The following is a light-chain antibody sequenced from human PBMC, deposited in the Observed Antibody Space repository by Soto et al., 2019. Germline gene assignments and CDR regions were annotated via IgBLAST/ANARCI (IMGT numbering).Light chain of an antibody. J-gene: IGLJ1*01. CDR2: EVT. Sequence: QSALTQSPSASGSPGQSVTISCIGTSSDVGGYNYVSWYQHHPGKAPKLIIYEVTKRPSGVPDRFSGSRSGTTASLTVSGLQAEDKADYYCGSYAGGNTFVFGTGTKLTVL. CDR1: SSDVGGYNY. CDR3: GSYAGGNTFV. V-gene: IGLV2-8*01.